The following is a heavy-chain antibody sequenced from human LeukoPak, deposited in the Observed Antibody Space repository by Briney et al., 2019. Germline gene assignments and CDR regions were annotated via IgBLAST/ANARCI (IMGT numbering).Heavy chain of an antibody. CDR2: IYDSGST. Sequence: SETLSLTCTVSGYSISSGYYWGWIRQPPGKGLEWIGYIYDSGSTNYNLSLKSRVTISVDTSKNQFSLKLSSVTAADTAVYYCARGDRSDWYLIDYWGQGTLVTVSS. J-gene: IGHJ4*02. CDR1: GYSISSGYY. CDR3: ARGDRSDWYLIDY. D-gene: IGHD6-19*01. V-gene: IGHV4-38-2*02.